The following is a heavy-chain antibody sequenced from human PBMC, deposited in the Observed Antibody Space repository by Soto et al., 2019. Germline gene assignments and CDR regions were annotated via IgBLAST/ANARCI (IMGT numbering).Heavy chain of an antibody. CDR2: IYYNGNT. V-gene: IGHV4-59*11. CDR3: TRANWYSEY. Sequence: QVQLQESGPGLVKPSETLSLTCSVSGGSISNHYWSWIRQPPGKGLEWIGYIYYNGNTNYNPSLKSRVTMSVDTSRNQSSQKLTTVTAADTAVYYCTRANWYSEYWGQGTLVTVSS. CDR1: GGSISNHY. D-gene: IGHD7-27*01. J-gene: IGHJ4*02.